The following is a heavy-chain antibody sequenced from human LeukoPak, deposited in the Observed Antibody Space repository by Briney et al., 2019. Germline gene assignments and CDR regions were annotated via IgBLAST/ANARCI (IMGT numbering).Heavy chain of an antibody. CDR1: GGSISSSSYY. V-gene: IGHV4-39*07. Sequence: SETLSLTCTVSGGSISSSSYYWGWIRQPPGKGLEWIGSIYYSGSTYYNPSLKSRVTISVDTSKNQFSLKLSSVTAADTAVYYCARSYYDSSGNDYYYYGMDVWGQGTTVTVSS. J-gene: IGHJ6*02. D-gene: IGHD3-22*01. CDR3: ARSYYDSSGNDYYYYGMDV. CDR2: IYYSGST.